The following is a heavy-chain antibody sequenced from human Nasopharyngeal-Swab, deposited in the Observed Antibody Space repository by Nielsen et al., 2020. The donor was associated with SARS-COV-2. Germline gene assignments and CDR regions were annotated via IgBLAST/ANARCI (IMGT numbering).Heavy chain of an antibody. Sequence: GGSLRLSCAASGFTFSSYEMNWVRQAPGKGLEWVSYISSSGSTIYYADSVKGRFTISRDNTKNSLYLQMNSLRAENTAVYYCAREEENDSSGYFSDAFDIWGQGTMVTVSS. CDR1: GFTFSSYE. CDR2: ISSSGSTI. D-gene: IGHD3-22*01. V-gene: IGHV3-48*03. J-gene: IGHJ3*02. CDR3: AREEENDSSGYFSDAFDI.